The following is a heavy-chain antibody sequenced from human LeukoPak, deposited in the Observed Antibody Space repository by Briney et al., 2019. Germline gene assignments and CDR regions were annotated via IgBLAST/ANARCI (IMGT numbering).Heavy chain of an antibody. CDR2: INPNSGGT. CDR3: ARDSYYYGSGSCAYYMDV. CDR1: GYTFTGYY. V-gene: IGHV1-2*02. D-gene: IGHD3-10*01. J-gene: IGHJ6*03. Sequence: ASVKVSCKASGYTFTGYYMHWVRQAPGQGLEWMGWINPNSGGTNYAQKFQGRVTMTRDTSISTAYMELSRLRSDDTAVYYCARDSYYYGSGSCAYYMDVWGKGTTVTISS.